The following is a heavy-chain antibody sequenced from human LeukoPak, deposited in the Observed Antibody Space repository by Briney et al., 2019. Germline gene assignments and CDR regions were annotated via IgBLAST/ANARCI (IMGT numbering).Heavy chain of an antibody. J-gene: IGHJ4*02. CDR1: GFIFSNYG. D-gene: IGHD1-26*01. V-gene: IGHV3-48*04. CDR3: ASADLSGSYAY. Sequence: GGSLRLSCAASGFIFSNYGMNWVRQAPGKGLEWVSYISSSGSTIYYADSVKGRFTISRDNAKNSLYLQMNSLRAEDTAVYYCASADLSGSYAYWGQGTLVTVSS. CDR2: ISSSGSTI.